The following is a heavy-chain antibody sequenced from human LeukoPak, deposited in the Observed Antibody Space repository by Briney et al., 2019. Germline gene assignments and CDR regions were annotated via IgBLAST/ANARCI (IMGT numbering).Heavy chain of an antibody. Sequence: PGGSLRLSCVVSGFTFNRCWMNWVRQAPGKGLEWVAHINPDGRDTYYVDSVKGRFTISRDNAQNSMYLQMNSLRVEDTAVYYCTRWGDTTAEYFQRWGQGTPVTVSS. CDR3: TRWGDTTAEYFQR. CDR1: GFTFNRCW. J-gene: IGHJ1*01. CDR2: INPDGRDT. V-gene: IGHV3-7*01. D-gene: IGHD2-21*02.